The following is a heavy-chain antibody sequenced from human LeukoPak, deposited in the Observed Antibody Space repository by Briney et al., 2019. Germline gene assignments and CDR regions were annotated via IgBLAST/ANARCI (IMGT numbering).Heavy chain of an antibody. J-gene: IGHJ5*02. CDR1: GFTFSSYT. Sequence: GGSLRLSCVGSGFTFSSYTMNWVRQAPGKGLEWTSYIDISGDSVYYADSVKGRFTIFRDNAKNSLYLHMNSLRVEDTALYYCARGPPLFDPWGQGTLVTVSS. CDR2: IDISGDSV. V-gene: IGHV3-48*01. CDR3: ARGPPLFDP.